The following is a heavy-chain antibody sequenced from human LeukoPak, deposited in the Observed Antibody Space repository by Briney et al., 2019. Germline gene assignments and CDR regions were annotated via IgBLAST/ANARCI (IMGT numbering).Heavy chain of an antibody. CDR1: GYTFTGYY. J-gene: IGHJ5*02. Sequence: ASVKVSCKASGYTFTGYYMHWVRQAPGQGLEWMGRINPNSGGTNYAQKFQGGVTMTRDTSISTAYMELSRLRSDDTAVYYCARGGCSSTSCYPNWFDPWGQGTLVTVSS. V-gene: IGHV1-2*06. CDR2: INPNSGGT. CDR3: ARGGCSSTSCYPNWFDP. D-gene: IGHD2-2*01.